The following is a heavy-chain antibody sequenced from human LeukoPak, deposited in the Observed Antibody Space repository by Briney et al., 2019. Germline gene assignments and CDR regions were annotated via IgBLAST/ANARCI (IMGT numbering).Heavy chain of an antibody. CDR2: IKQDGSDK. D-gene: IGHD3-16*01. Sequence: GGSLRLSCAASGFTFTTYWMSWVRQAPGKGLEWVANIKQDGSDKYYVDSVKGRFTISRDNAKNSLYLQMNGLRADDTAVYYCSRGGRGDYWGQGTLVTVSS. CDR1: GFTFTTYW. CDR3: SRGGRGDY. V-gene: IGHV3-7*01. J-gene: IGHJ4*02.